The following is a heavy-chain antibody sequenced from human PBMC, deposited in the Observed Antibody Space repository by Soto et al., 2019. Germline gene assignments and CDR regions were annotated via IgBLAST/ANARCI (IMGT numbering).Heavy chain of an antibody. CDR1: GYTFTAYW. Sequence: EVQLVQSGPEMRKPGESLRISCQSFGYTFTAYWIAWVRQMPGKGLEWMGIIFPADSEIRYSPSFRGNVTISADKSISTAYLQWSSLEASDTAMYYCARPLYPGYCTDGVCYSYDYWGQGTPVTVSS. CDR2: IFPADSEI. CDR3: ARPLYPGYCTDGVCYSYDY. V-gene: IGHV5-51*01. D-gene: IGHD2-8*01. J-gene: IGHJ4*02.